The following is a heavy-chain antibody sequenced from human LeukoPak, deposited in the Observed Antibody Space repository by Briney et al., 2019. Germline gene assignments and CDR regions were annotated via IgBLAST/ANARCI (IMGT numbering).Heavy chain of an antibody. J-gene: IGHJ4*02. V-gene: IGHV4-4*07. D-gene: IGHD1-26*01. CDR1: GGSISSYY. Sequence: SETLSLTCTVAGGSISSYYWSWIRHPPGKGLEWIGRIYTSGSTNYNPSLKSRVTMSVDTSKTQFSLKLSSVTAADTAVYYCARGVPLVGATTEFDYWGQGTLVTVSS. CDR3: ARGVPLVGATTEFDY. CDR2: IYTSGST.